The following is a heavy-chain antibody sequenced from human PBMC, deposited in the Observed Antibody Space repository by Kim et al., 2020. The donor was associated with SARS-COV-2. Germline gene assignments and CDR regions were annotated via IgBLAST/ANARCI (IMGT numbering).Heavy chain of an antibody. CDR3: AKYIVATMIDF. J-gene: IGHJ4*02. V-gene: IGHV4-39*01. Sequence: YHNPALKSRVTISVDTSKNQFSRKLNSVTAADTAVYYCAKYIVATMIDFWGQGTLVTVSS. D-gene: IGHD5-12*01.